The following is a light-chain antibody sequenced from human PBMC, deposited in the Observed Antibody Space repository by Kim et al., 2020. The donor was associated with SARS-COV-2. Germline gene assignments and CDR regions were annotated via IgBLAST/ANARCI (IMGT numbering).Light chain of an antibody. J-gene: IGKJ1*01. CDR3: QKYNSDPRT. CDR2: AAS. CDR1: HDISNY. V-gene: IGKV1-27*01. Sequence: DIQMTQSPSSLSASVGDRVTITCRASHDISNYLAWYQQKPGKVPQVLIYAASTLQSGVPSRFSGSGSGTDFTLTINSLQPEDVATYYCQKYNSDPRTFGQGTKVEIK.